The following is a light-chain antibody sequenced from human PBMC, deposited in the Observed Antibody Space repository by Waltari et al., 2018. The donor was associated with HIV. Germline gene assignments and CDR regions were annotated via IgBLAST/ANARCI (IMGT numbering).Light chain of an antibody. CDR3: CSYAGSSTVV. Sequence: QSALTQPASVSGSPGQSITLSCTGTSSAVGGYNYVSWYQQHPGKAPKLMIYDVSKRPSGVSNRFSGSKSGNTASLTISGLQAEDEADYYCCSYAGSSTVVFGGGTKLTVL. CDR1: SSAVGGYNY. V-gene: IGLV2-23*02. CDR2: DVS. J-gene: IGLJ2*01.